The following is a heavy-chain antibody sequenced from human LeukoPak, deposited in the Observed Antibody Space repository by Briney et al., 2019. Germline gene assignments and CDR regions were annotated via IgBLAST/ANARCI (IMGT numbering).Heavy chain of an antibody. J-gene: IGHJ3*02. CDR3: ARGGRWLQFRIGPPPPAFDI. D-gene: IGHD5-24*01. CDR1: GYIFTSYA. CDR2: INAGNGNT. V-gene: IGHV1-3*01. Sequence: ASVKVSCKASGYIFTSYAMHWVRQAPGQRLEWMGWINAGNGNTKYSQRFQGRVTITRDTSASTAYMELSSLRSEDTAVYYCARGGRWLQFRIGPPPPAFDIWGQGTMVTVSS.